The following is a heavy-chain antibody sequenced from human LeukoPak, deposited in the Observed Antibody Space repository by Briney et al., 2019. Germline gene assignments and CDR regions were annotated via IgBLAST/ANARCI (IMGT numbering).Heavy chain of an antibody. D-gene: IGHD3-9*01. CDR2: ISYDGSNK. CDR1: GFTFSSYA. V-gene: IGHV3-30*18. CDR3: AKDLSTYYDILTGLDY. Sequence: GGSLRLSCVASGFTFSSYAMNWVRQAPGKGLEWVAVISYDGSNKYYADSVKGRFTISRDNSKNTLYLQMNSLRAEDTAVYYCAKDLSTYYDILTGLDYWGQGTLVTVSS. J-gene: IGHJ4*02.